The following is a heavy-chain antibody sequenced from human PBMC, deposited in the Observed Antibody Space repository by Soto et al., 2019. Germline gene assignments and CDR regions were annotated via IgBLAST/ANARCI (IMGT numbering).Heavy chain of an antibody. CDR1: GFTFSTFS. Sequence: GGSLRLSCAASGFTFSTFSMNWVRQAPGKGLEWVSLISGSGGGTYYADSVKGRFTISRDNVKNTLYLQMNSLRAEDTAVFYCAKHLSNGSPDYWGQGTLVIVSS. CDR3: AKHLSNGSPDY. V-gene: IGHV3-23*01. CDR2: ISGSGGGT. J-gene: IGHJ4*02. D-gene: IGHD2-8*01.